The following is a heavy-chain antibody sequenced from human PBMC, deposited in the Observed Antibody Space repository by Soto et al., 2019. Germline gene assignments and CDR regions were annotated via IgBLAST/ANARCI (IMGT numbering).Heavy chain of an antibody. J-gene: IGHJ4*02. CDR2: ISGSGGST. CDR1: GGTCGSYG. Sequence: GGSLRVCWAAAGGTCGSYGGSWVSQATGKGLEWVSAISGSGGSTYYADSVKGRFTISRDNSKNTLYLQMNSLRAEDTAVYYCAKETEYSSGWDDFDYWGQGTLVTVS. CDR3: AKETEYSSGWDDFDY. V-gene: IGHV3-23*01. D-gene: IGHD6-19*01.